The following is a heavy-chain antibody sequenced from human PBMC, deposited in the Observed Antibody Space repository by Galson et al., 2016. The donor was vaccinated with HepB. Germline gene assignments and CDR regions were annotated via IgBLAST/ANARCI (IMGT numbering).Heavy chain of an antibody. CDR1: GFTFSSYG. Sequence: SLRLSCAASGFTFSSYGMHWVRQAPGKGLEWVAVIWYDGSNKYYAASVKGRLTISRDNSKNTLFLQMNSLRAEDTAVYYCAREKDSSSWYNFDYWGQGTLVTVSS. CDR3: AREKDSSSWYNFDY. D-gene: IGHD6-13*01. V-gene: IGHV3-33*01. J-gene: IGHJ4*02. CDR2: IWYDGSNK.